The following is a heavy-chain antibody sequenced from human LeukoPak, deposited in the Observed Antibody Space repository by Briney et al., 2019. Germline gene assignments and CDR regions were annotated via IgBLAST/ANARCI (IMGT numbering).Heavy chain of an antibody. CDR1: GGTFSSYA. CDR2: IIPIFGTA. J-gene: IGHJ4*02. D-gene: IGHD2-2*01. Sequence: SVKVSCKASGGTFSSYAINWVRQAHGQGLEWMGGIIPIFGTANYAQKFQDRVTITADESTSTAYMELSSLRSEDTAIYYCASRLYCSNSRCRNFPFAYWGQGTLVTVSS. CDR3: ASRLYCSNSRCRNFPFAY. V-gene: IGHV1-69*13.